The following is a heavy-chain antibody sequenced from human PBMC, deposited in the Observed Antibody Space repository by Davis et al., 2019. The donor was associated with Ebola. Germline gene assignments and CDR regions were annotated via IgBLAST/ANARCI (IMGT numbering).Heavy chain of an antibody. CDR1: GFTFSNFW. CDR2: INQDGSEE. Sequence: GGSLRLSCAVSGFTFSNFWMTWVRQAPGKGLEWVANINQDGSEENYVDSLRGRFTISRDNTQNTLYLQMNSLRVDDTAVYYCARDQQLFFWGQGTLVTVSS. J-gene: IGHJ1*01. CDR3: ARDQQLFF. V-gene: IGHV3-7*03. D-gene: IGHD1-1*01.